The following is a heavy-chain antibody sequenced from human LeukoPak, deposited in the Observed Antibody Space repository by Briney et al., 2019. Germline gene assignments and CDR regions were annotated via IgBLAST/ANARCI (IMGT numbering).Heavy chain of an antibody. J-gene: IGHJ4*02. CDR1: GYTFTGYY. CDR2: INPNSGGT. Sequence: ASVKVSCKASGYTFTGYYMHWVRQAPGQGLEGMGWINPNSGGTNYAQKFQGRVTMTRDTSISTAYMELSRLRSDDTAVYYCARVAQHRYYYDSSAYRYYFDYWGQGTLVTVSS. D-gene: IGHD3-22*01. V-gene: IGHV1-2*02. CDR3: ARVAQHRYYYDSSAYRYYFDY.